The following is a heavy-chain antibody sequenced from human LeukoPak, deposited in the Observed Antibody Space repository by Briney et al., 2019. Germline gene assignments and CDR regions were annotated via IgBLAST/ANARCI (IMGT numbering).Heavy chain of an antibody. Sequence: WGSLRLSCAASGFTFSSYTMNWVRQAPGKGLEWVSSISSSSSYIYYADSVKGRFTISRDNAKNSLYLQMNSLRAEDTAVYYCARDPGSSSYADYWGQGTLVTVSS. CDR3: ARDPGSSSYADY. D-gene: IGHD6-13*01. CDR2: ISSSSSYI. V-gene: IGHV3-21*01. CDR1: GFTFSSYT. J-gene: IGHJ4*02.